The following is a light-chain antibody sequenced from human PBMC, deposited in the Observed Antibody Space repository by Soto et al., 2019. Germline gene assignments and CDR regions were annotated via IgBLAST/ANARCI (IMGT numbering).Light chain of an antibody. V-gene: IGLV1-51*01. CDR2: DNN. Sequence: QSVLTQPPSVSAAPGQKVTISCSGSSSNIGNNDVSWYQHLPGTAPKLLIYDNNKRPSGIPDRFSGTKSGTSATLGITGLQTGDEADDYCATWDSSLIAGLFGGGTKVTVL. J-gene: IGLJ2*01. CDR3: ATWDSSLIAGL. CDR1: SSNIGNND.